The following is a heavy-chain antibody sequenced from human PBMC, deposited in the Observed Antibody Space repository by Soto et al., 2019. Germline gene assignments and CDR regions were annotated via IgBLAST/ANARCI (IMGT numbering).Heavy chain of an antibody. V-gene: IGHV3-30*18. Sequence: QVQLVESGGGVVQPGRSLRLSCAASGFTFSSYGMHWVRQAPGKGLEWVAVISYDGSNKYYADSVKGRFTISRDNSKNTLYLQMNRLRAEDTAVYYCAKDSFSLEWLSPLDYWGQGTLVTVSS. CDR3: AKDSFSLEWLSPLDY. D-gene: IGHD3-3*01. CDR1: GFTFSSYG. J-gene: IGHJ4*02. CDR2: ISYDGSNK.